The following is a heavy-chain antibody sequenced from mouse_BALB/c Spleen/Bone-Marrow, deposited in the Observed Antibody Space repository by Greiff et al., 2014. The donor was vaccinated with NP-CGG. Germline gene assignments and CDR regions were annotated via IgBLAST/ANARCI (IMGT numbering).Heavy chain of an antibody. CDR3: ARWDYAMDY. CDR1: GYAFPNYL. CDR2: INPGSGGT. J-gene: IGHJ4*01. V-gene: IGHV1-54*01. Sequence: QVPLKEAGAGLVRPGTSVKGSCKASGYAFPNYLIEGGKQRPGQGLEWSGVINPGSGGTNYNEKFKGKATLTADKSSSTAYMQLSSLTSDDSAVYFCARWDYAMDYWGQGTSVTVSS.